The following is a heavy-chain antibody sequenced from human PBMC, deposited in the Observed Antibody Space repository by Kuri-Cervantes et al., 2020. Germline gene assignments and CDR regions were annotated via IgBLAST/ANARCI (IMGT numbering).Heavy chain of an antibody. D-gene: IGHD3-16*02. J-gene: IGHJ6*02. CDR3: ATWAITFGGVIVLDV. Sequence: SVKVSCKASGYTFTSYGISWVRQAPGQGLEWMGRIIPVLGIANYAQKFQGRVTITADKSTSTAYMELSSLRSEDTAVYYCATWAITFGGVIVLDVWGQGTTVTVSS. CDR1: GYTFTSYG. CDR2: IIPVLGIA. V-gene: IGHV1-69*04.